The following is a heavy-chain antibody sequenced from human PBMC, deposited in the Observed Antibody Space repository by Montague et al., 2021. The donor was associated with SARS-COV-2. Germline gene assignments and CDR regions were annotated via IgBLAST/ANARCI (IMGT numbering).Heavy chain of an antibody. CDR3: ARGRQHFNMIVVVMTGGEYYFDY. D-gene: IGHD3-22*01. V-gene: IGHV4-34*01. CDR1: GGSFSDYY. J-gene: IGHJ4*02. CDR2: INHRRTS. Sequence: SETLSLTCAVSGGSFSDYYWSWIRQPPGKGLGRIGEINHRRTSKYNPSLKSRVSISLDTSKNQFSLYLSSVTAADTAVYYCARGRQHFNMIVVVMTGGEYYFDYWGQGTLVTVSS.